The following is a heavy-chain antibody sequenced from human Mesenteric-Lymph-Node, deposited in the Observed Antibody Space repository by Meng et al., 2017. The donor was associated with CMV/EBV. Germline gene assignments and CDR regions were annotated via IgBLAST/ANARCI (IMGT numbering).Heavy chain of an antibody. V-gene: IGHV3-21*04. CDR2: ISSSRSYI. J-gene: IGHJ6*02. D-gene: IGHD6-13*01. Sequence: GESLKISCAASGFTFSSYSMNWVRQAPGKGLEWVSFISSSRSYIYYADSVKGRFTISRDNAKNSLYLQMNSLRAEDMALYYCAKDIARRTNYYYYGMDVWGQGTTVTVSS. CDR3: AKDIARRTNYYYYGMDV. CDR1: GFTFSSYS.